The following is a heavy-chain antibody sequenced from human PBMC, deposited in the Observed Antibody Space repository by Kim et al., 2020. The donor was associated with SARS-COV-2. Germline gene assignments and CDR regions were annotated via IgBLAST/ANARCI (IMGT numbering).Heavy chain of an antibody. Sequence: VKGRFTISRENAKNSLYLQMNSLRAGDTAVYYCARLGKSSGWSDRWYFDLWGRGTLVTVSS. D-gene: IGHD6-19*01. V-gene: IGHV3-13*01. CDR3: ARLGKSSGWSDRWYFDL. J-gene: IGHJ2*01.